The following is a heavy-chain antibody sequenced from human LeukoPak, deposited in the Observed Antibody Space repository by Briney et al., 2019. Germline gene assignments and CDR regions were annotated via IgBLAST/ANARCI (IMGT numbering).Heavy chain of an antibody. CDR3: AKDRIAGSSGWYSYFQH. CDR1: GGTFSSYA. J-gene: IGHJ1*01. V-gene: IGHV1-69*06. D-gene: IGHD6-19*01. CDR2: IIPIFGTA. Sequence: ASVKVSCKASGGTFSSYAISWVRQAPGQGLEWMGGIIPIFGTANYAQKFQGRVTITADKSTSTAYMELSSLRAEDTAVYYCAKDRIAGSSGWYSYFQHWGQGTLVTVSS.